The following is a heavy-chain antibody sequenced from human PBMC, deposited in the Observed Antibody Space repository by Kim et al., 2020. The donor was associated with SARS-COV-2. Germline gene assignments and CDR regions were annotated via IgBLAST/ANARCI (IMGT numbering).Heavy chain of an antibody. CDR1: GFTFSNFP. J-gene: IGHJ6*01. Sequence: GGSLRLSCAASGFTFSNFPMSWVRQAPGKGLEWVSRISGSGDIRYYSDSAKGRFTISRDNPKNTLYLQMSSLRAEDTAVYYCAKHRYSDWADYYQYATDV. V-gene: IGHV3-23*01. D-gene: IGHD3-9*01. CDR2: ISGSGDIR. CDR3: AKHRYSDWADYYQYATDV.